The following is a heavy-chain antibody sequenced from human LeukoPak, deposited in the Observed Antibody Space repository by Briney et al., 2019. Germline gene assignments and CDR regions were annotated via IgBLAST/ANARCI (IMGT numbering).Heavy chain of an antibody. CDR1: GGTFSSYA. CDR2: IIPIFGTA. Sequence: SVKVSCKASGGTFSSYAISWVRQAPGQGLEWMGRIIPIFGTANYAQKFQGRVTITSDESTSTAYMELSSLRSEDTAVYYCARDQVDYCDSSGYSVWGQGTLVTVSS. CDR3: ARDQVDYCDSSGYSV. J-gene: IGHJ4*02. D-gene: IGHD3-22*01. V-gene: IGHV1-69*13.